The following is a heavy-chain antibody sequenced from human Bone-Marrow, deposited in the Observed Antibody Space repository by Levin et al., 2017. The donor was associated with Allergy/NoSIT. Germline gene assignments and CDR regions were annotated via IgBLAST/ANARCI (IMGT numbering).Heavy chain of an antibody. V-gene: IGHV3-7*01. D-gene: IGHD2-2*01. CDR1: GFTFSSYW. J-gene: IGHJ4*02. Sequence: GGSLRLSCAASGFTFSSYWMSWVRQAPGKGLEWVANIKQDGSEKYYVDSVKGRFTISRDNAKNSLYLQMNSLRAEDTAVYYCARVLTRSSYQLHIGALFDYWGQGTLVTVSS. CDR3: ARVLTRSSYQLHIGALFDY. CDR2: IKQDGSEK.